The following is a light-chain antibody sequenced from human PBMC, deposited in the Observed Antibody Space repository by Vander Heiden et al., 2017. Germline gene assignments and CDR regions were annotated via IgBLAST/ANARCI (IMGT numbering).Light chain of an antibody. CDR1: SSDVGGYAY. Sequence: QSALTQPPSASGSPGQSVTISCTGTSSDVGGYAYVSWSQQHPAKAPKLMIFGCSKGPAGVPDRFSVSKSGNAASLTVSGLQAEDEADYYCSSYAGSNKYVVFGGGTKLTVL. CDR2: GCS. V-gene: IGLV2-8*01. J-gene: IGLJ2*01. CDR3: SSYAGSNKYVV.